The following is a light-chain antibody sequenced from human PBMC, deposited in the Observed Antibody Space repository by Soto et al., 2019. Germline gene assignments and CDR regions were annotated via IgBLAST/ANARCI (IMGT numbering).Light chain of an antibody. CDR1: QSVSNNY. Sequence: EIVLTQSPGTLSLSPGERATLSCRASQSVSNNYLAWYQQKPGQAPRLLIYGASNRATGIPDRFSGSGSGTGFTLTISRLEPEDFAIYYCQQYESSPRTCGQGTKVDNK. V-gene: IGKV3-20*01. CDR2: GAS. CDR3: QQYESSPRT. J-gene: IGKJ1*01.